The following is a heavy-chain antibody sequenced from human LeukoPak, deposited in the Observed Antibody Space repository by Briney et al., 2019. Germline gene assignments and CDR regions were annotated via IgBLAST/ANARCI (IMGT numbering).Heavy chain of an antibody. CDR2: IYTSGST. D-gene: IGHD3-22*01. J-gene: IGHJ4*02. Sequence: SETLSLTCTVSGGSISSGSYYWSWIRQPAGKGLEWIGRIYTSGSTNYNPSLKSRVTISVDTSKNQFSLKLSSVTAADTAVYYCARTRSGYLGYWGQGTLVTVSS. CDR1: GGSISSGSYY. CDR3: ARTRSGYLGY. V-gene: IGHV4-61*02.